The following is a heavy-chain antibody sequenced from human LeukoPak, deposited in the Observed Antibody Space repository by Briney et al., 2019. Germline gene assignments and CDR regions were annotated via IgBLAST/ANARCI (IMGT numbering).Heavy chain of an antibody. CDR1: GGSISSSSYY. CDR2: IYYSGST. Sequence: SETLSLTCTVSGGSISSSSYYWGWIRQPPGKGLEWIGSIYYSGSTNYNPSLKSRVTISVDKSKNQFSLKLSSVTAADTAVYYCARERGTLFRSTIAFDIWGQGTMVTVSS. D-gene: IGHD3-16*01. CDR3: ARERGTLFRSTIAFDI. J-gene: IGHJ3*02. V-gene: IGHV4-39*07.